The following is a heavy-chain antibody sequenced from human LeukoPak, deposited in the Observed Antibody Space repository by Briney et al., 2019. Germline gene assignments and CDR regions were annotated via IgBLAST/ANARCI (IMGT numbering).Heavy chain of an antibody. Sequence: GGSLRLSCAASGLAFSSYAMSWVRQTPGKGLEWVSTITESGDNTHYTESVKGRFTFSRDNSRNTMYLQMNSLRAEDTAIYYCATDYTPYVGASADWGQGTLVTVSS. CDR1: GLAFSSYA. CDR2: ITESGDNT. CDR3: ATDYTPYVGASAD. V-gene: IGHV3-23*01. J-gene: IGHJ4*02. D-gene: IGHD1-26*01.